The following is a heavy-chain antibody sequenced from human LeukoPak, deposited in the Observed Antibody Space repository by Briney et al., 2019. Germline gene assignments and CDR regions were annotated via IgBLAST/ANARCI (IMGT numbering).Heavy chain of an antibody. CDR1: GFTFSSYW. CDR3: ARDLVNYYYGMDV. V-gene: IGHV3-7*01. CDR2: IKQDGSEK. J-gene: IGHJ6*02. D-gene: IGHD2-8*02. Sequence: GGSLRLSCAASGFTFSSYWMSWVRQAPGKGLEWVVNIKQDGSEKYYVDSVKGRFTISRDNAKNSLYLQMNSLRAEDTAVYYCARDLVNYYYGMDVWGQGTTVTVSS.